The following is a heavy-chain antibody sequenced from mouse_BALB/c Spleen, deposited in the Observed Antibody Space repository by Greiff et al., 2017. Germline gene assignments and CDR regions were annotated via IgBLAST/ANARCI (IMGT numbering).Heavy chain of an antibody. V-gene: IGHV14-1*02. D-gene: IGHD4-1*01. CDR2: IDPENGNT. CDR3: ARFKRGLFDY. CDR1: GFNIKDYY. J-gene: IGHJ2*01. Sequence: VQLKQSGAELVRPGALVKLSCKASGFNIKDYYMLWVKQRPEQGLEWIGWIDPENGNTIYDPKFQGKASITADTSSNTAYLQLSSLTSEDTAVYYCARFKRGLFDYWGQGTTLTVSS.